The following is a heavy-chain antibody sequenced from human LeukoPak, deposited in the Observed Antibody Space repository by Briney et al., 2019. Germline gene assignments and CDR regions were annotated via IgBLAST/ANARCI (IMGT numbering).Heavy chain of an antibody. CDR3: ARLRGYSYGQPYYFDY. D-gene: IGHD5-18*01. J-gene: IGHJ4*02. CDR1: GGSISSSSYY. V-gene: IGHV4-39*07. CDR2: IYYSGST. Sequence: SETLSLTCTVSGGSISSSSYYWGWIRQPPGKGLEWIGSIYYSGSTYYNPSLKSRVTISVDTSKNQFSLKLSSVTAADTAVYYCARLRGYSYGQPYYFDYWGQGTLVTVSS.